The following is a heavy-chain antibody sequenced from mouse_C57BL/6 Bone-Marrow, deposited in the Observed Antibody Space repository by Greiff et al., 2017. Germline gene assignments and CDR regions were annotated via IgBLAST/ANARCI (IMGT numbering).Heavy chain of an antibody. CDR1: GYSITSGYY. Sequence: EVQLVESGPGLVKPSQSLSLTCSVTGYSITSGYYWNWIRQFPGNKLEWMGYISYDGSNNYNPSLKNRISITRDTSKNQFFLKLNSVTTEDTATYYCAREFLSKDFDYWGQGTTLTVSS. CDR3: AREFLSKDFDY. CDR2: ISYDGSN. J-gene: IGHJ2*01. D-gene: IGHD1-1*01. V-gene: IGHV3-6*01.